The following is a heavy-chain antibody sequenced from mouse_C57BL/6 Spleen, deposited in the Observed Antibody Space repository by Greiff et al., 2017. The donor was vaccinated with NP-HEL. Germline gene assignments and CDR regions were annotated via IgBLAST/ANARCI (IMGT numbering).Heavy chain of an antibody. Sequence: VQLQQSGAELVRPGPSVKVSCKASGYAFTNYLIEWVKQRPGQGLEWIGVINPGSGGTNYNEKFKGKATLTADKSSSTAYMQLSSLTSEDSAVYFCARNLYYFDYWGQGTTLTVSS. CDR3: ARNLYYFDY. J-gene: IGHJ2*01. CDR2: INPGSGGT. V-gene: IGHV1-54*01. CDR1: GYAFTNYL.